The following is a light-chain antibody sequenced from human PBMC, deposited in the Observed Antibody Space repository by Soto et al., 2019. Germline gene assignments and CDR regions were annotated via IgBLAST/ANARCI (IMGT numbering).Light chain of an antibody. CDR2: EVT. CDR1: SSDVGVYKF. Sequence: QSVLTQPASVSGSPGQSITISCTGTSSDVGVYKFVSWYQQHPGKVHKLLIYEVTNRPSGVSNRFSGSKSGNTASLTISGLQAEDEADYYCSSYAGSSPLYVFGTGTKVTV. CDR3: SSYAGSSPLYV. J-gene: IGLJ1*01. V-gene: IGLV2-14*01.